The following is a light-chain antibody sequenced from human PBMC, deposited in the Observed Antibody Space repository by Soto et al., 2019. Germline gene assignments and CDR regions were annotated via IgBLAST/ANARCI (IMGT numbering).Light chain of an antibody. CDR3: SSYTSISSLGV. CDR1: GSDVGSYKY. Sequence: LTQPASVSGSPGQSITISCTGTGSDVGSYKYVSWYQQHPGKAPKLIIFEVSNRPSGVSDRFSGSKSGNRASLTISGLQAEDEADYYCSSYTSISSLGVFGTGTKVTVL. J-gene: IGLJ1*01. CDR2: EVS. V-gene: IGLV2-14*01.